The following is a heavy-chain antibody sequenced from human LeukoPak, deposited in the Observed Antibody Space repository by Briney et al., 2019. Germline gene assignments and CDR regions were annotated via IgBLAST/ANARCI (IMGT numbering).Heavy chain of an antibody. J-gene: IGHJ6*02. CDR1: EFAFSTYN. CDR3: ARDGNRGYDMDV. CDR2: ISTGSSTT. V-gene: IGHV3-48*02. Sequence: GGSLRLSCAASEFAFSTYNMNWVRQAPGKGLEWVSYISTGSSTTYYADSVKGRFTISRDNVENSLYLQMNSLRDEDTAVYYCARDGNRGYDMDVWGQGTTVTVSS. D-gene: IGHD1-14*01.